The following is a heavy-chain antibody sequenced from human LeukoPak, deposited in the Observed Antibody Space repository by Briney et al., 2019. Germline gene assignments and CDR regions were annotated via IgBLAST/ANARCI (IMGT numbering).Heavy chain of an antibody. CDR2: IPYDGSDK. Sequence: GGSLRLSCAASGFTFSGYPIHWVRQAPGKGLEWVAVIPYDGSDKYYADSVKGRFTISRDNSKNTLYLQMNSLRAGDTAVYYCAKVALTYYYGSAPDYWGQGTLVTVSS. CDR3: AKVALTYYYGSAPDY. V-gene: IGHV3-30*04. D-gene: IGHD3-10*01. J-gene: IGHJ4*02. CDR1: GFTFSGYP.